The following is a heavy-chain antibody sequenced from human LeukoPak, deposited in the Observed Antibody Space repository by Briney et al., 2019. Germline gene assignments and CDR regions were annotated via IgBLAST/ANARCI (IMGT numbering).Heavy chain of an antibody. CDR3: ARASYPDAFDI. CDR1: GFTFSSYW. CDR2: IKQDGSEK. J-gene: IGHJ3*02. V-gene: IGHV3-7*04. Sequence: GGSLRLSCAASGFTFSSYWMSWVRQAPGKGLEWVANIKQDGSEKYYVDSVKGRFTISRDNAKNSLYLQMNSLRAEDMAVYYCARASYPDAFDIWGQGTMVTVSS. D-gene: IGHD1-26*01.